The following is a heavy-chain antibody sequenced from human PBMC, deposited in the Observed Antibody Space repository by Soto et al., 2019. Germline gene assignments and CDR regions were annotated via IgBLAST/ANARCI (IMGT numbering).Heavy chain of an antibody. CDR1: GGSFSGYY. CDR2: INHSGST. CDR3: ARATMVRGTPWYYGMDV. V-gene: IGHV4-34*01. D-gene: IGHD3-10*01. Sequence: PSETLSLTCAVYGGSFSGYYWSWIRQPPGKGLEWIGEINHSGSTNYNPSLKSRVTISVDTSKNQFSLKLSSVTAADTAVYYCARATMVRGTPWYYGMDVWGQGTTVTVSS. J-gene: IGHJ6*02.